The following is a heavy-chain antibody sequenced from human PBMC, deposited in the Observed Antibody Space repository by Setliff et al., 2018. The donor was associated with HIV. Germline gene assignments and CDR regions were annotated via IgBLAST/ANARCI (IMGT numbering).Heavy chain of an antibody. J-gene: IGHJ5*02. CDR2: IYYSGRT. Sequence: SETLSLTCTVSGGSISSHYWSWIRQPPGKGLEWIGYIYYSGRTNYNPSLKSRVTIGVDTSKNQFSLKLSSVTAADTAVYYCARERSALLWKKWFVPWGQGTLVTVSS. V-gene: IGHV4-59*11. CDR3: ARERSALLWKKWFVP. D-gene: IGHD3-10*01. CDR1: GGSISSHY.